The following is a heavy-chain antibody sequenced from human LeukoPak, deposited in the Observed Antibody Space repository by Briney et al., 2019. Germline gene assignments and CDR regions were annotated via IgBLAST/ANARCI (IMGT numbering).Heavy chain of an antibody. CDR3: ASEGAGLRNNWFDP. Sequence: SETLSLTCTVSGGSISSGSYYWSWIRQPAGKGLEWIGRIYTSGSTNYNPSLKSRVTISVDTSKNQFSLKLSSVTAADTAVYYCASEGAGLRNNWFDPWGQGTLVTVSS. CDR2: IYTSGST. V-gene: IGHV4-61*02. CDR1: GGSISSGSYY. D-gene: IGHD3-16*01. J-gene: IGHJ5*02.